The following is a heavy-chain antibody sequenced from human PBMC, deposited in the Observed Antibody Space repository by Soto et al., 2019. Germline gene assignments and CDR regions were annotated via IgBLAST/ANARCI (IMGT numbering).Heavy chain of an antibody. CDR2: INRDGSEI. CDR3: ARARPASGPAYAFDI. Sequence: GGSLRLSCAVSGFSIRSYWMTWVRQVPGKGLEWVAIINRDGSEIHYVDSVKGRFTISRDNAKNSLYLQMNSLRAEDTAVYHCARARPASGPAYAFDIWGQGTMVTVSS. J-gene: IGHJ3*02. V-gene: IGHV3-7*02. CDR1: GFSIRSYW. D-gene: IGHD2-2*01.